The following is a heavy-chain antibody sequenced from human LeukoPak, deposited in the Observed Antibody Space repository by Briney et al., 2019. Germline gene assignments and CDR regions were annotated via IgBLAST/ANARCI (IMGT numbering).Heavy chain of an antibody. CDR3: AVDLYVDIVATILDWFDP. V-gene: IGHV3-21*01. Sequence: PGGSLRLSCAASGFTFSSYSMNWVRQAPGKGMEWVSSISSSSSYIYYADSVKGRFTISRDNAKNSLYLQMTSLRAEDTAVYYCAVDLYVDIVATILDWFDPWGQGTLVTVSS. J-gene: IGHJ5*02. CDR2: ISSSSSYI. D-gene: IGHD5-12*01. CDR1: GFTFSSYS.